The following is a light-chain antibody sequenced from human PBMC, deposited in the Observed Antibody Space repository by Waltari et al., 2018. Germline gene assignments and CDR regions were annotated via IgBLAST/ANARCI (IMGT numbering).Light chain of an antibody. V-gene: IGLV2-23*01. Sequence: QSALTQPASVSGSPGQSITISCTGTSSDVGSYNLVSWYQQHPGKVPKLMIYEDSKRPSGLSNRCSGAKSGNTASLTISGLQAEDEADYYCCSYAAGGSSVLFCGGTKLTVL. CDR1: SSDVGSYNL. CDR2: EDS. J-gene: IGLJ2*01. CDR3: CSYAAGGSSVL.